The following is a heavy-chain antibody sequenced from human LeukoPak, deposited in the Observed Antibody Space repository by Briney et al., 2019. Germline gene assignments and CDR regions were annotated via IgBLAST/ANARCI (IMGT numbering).Heavy chain of an antibody. CDR2: THYSGST. CDR3: VRTRLSDHIVPAAERADDACDM. D-gene: IGHD2-2*01. J-gene: IGHJ3*02. CDR1: GGSISSSRYY. V-gene: IGHV4-39*07. Sequence: SETLSLTCTVSGGSISSSRYYWGWIRQPPGKGLEWIGSTHYSGSTYYNPSLKSRVTVSVDTSENQFSLKLSSVAAADTAVYFCVRTRLSDHIVPAAERADDACDMWGQGTMVTVSS.